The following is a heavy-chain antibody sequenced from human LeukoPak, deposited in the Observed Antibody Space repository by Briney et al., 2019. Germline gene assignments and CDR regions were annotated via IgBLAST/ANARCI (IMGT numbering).Heavy chain of an antibody. D-gene: IGHD2-2*01. CDR3: AREGGGYCSSTSCPKDAFDI. CDR1: GGTFSSYA. J-gene: IGHJ3*02. V-gene: IGHV1-69*05. CDR2: IIPIFGTA. Sequence: GASVKVSCKASGGTFSSYAISWVRQAPGEGLEWMGRIIPIFGTANYAQKFQGRVTITTDESTSTAYMELSSLRSEDTAVYYCAREGGGYCSSTSCPKDAFDIWGQGTMVTVSS.